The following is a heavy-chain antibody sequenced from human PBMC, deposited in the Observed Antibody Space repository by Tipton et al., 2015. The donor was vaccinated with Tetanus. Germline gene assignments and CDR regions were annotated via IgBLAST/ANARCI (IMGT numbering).Heavy chain of an antibody. V-gene: IGHV3-30*18. Sequence: SLRLSCAASGFTFSSYGMHWVRQAPGKGLEWVAVISYDGSNKYYADSVKGRFTISRDNSKNTLYLQMNSLRAEGTAVYYCAKGVNTEYWGQGTLVTVSS. CDR2: ISYDGSNK. CDR3: AKGVNTEY. CDR1: GFTFSSYG. J-gene: IGHJ4*02. D-gene: IGHD4-17*01.